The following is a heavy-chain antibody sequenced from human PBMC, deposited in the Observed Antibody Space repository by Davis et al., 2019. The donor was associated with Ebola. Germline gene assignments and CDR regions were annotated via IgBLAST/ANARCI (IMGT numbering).Heavy chain of an antibody. V-gene: IGHV1-69*13. CDR2: IIPIFGTA. Sequence: SVKVSCKASGGTFSSYAISWVRQAPGQGLEWMGGIIPIFGTANYAQKFQGRVTITADESTSTAYMELSSLRAEDTAVYYCAKDQTVTTLGNYYYYYGMDVWGQGTTVTVSS. J-gene: IGHJ6*02. D-gene: IGHD4-11*01. CDR1: GGTFSSYA. CDR3: AKDQTVTTLGNYYYYYGMDV.